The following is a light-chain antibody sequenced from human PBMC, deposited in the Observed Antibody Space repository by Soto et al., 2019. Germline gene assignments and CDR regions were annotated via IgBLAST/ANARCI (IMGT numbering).Light chain of an antibody. V-gene: IGLV2-11*01. J-gene: IGLJ1*01. Sequence: QSALTQPRSVSGSPGQSVTISCTGTSSDVGGYNYVSWYQHHPGKAPKLMIYDVTKRPSGVPDRFAASKSGNTASLTISGLQAGDEDDYYCCSYAGSYTYVFGTGTKLTVL. CDR2: DVT. CDR3: CSYAGSYTYV. CDR1: SSDVGGYNY.